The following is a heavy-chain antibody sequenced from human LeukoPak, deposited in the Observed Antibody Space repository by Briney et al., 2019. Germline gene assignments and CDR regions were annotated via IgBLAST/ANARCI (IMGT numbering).Heavy chain of an antibody. CDR2: IWNDGSDK. CDR3: ARGCGGTPGCYIIDN. CDR1: GFTFSSHG. V-gene: IGHV3-33*01. J-gene: IGHJ4*02. Sequence: GRSLRLSCEASGFTFSSHGMHWVRQPPGKGLEWVAVIWNDGSDKYYGDSVKGRFTVSRDNSKNTLYLEMDSLRVEDTAVYYCARGCGGTPGCYIIDNWGQGTLVTVSS. D-gene: IGHD2-21*01.